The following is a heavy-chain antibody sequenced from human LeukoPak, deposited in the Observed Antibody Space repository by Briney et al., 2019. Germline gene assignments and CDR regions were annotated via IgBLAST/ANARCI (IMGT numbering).Heavy chain of an antibody. J-gene: IGHJ6*02. Sequence: SETLSLICAVYGGSFSGYYWSWIRQPPGKGLEWIGEINHSGSTNYNPSLKSRVTISVDTSKNQFSLKLSSVTAADTAVYYCARAGRYYDFWSGYYLYYGMDVWGQGTTVTVSS. D-gene: IGHD3-3*01. CDR2: INHSGST. CDR3: ARAGRYYDFWSGYYLYYGMDV. V-gene: IGHV4-34*01. CDR1: GGSFSGYY.